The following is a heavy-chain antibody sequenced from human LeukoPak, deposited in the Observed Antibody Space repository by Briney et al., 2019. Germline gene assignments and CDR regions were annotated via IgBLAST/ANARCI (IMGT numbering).Heavy chain of an antibody. CDR2: ISSSGSTI. Sequence: GGSLRLSCAASGFTFGDYYMSWIRQAPGKGLEWVSYISSSGSTIYYADSVKGRFTISRDNAKNSLYLQMNSLRAEDTAVYYCAVYYDFWSGRYMDVWGKGTTATVSS. D-gene: IGHD3-3*01. V-gene: IGHV3-11*01. J-gene: IGHJ6*03. CDR3: AVYYDFWSGRYMDV. CDR1: GFTFGDYY.